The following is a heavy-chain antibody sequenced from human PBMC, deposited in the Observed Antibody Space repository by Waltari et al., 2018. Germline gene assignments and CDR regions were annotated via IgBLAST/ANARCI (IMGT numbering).Heavy chain of an antibody. D-gene: IGHD6-19*01. CDR1: GYPVANHD. CDR3: AREARAVAGSWFAH. CDR2: ISIYSGDT. J-gene: IGHJ5*02. V-gene: IGHV1-18*04. Sequence: QLVQSGAEVKRPGASVTVSCKPSGYPVANHDLNWVRQAPGQGLEWMGWISIYSGDTKCAQRFQDRATITTDTSTSTVFLELRGLRSDDTAVYYCAREARAVAGSWFAHWGQGTPVTVSS.